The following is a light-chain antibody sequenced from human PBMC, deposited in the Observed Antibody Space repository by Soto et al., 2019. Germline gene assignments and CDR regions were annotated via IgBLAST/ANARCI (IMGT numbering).Light chain of an antibody. V-gene: IGKV1-39*01. J-gene: IGKJ2*01. CDR2: AAS. Sequence: DIQMTQSPASLSASVGDRVTITCRSSQSISNYLNWYQQKPGKAPKLLIYAASTLQSGVPSRFSGSASGTDFTLTISSLQPEDVASYYCQKSYSTPMTFGQGTKLELK. CDR3: QKSYSTPMT. CDR1: QSISNY.